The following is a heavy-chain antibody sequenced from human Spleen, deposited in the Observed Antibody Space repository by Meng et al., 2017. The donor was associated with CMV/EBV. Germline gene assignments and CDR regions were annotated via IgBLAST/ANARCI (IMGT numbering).Heavy chain of an antibody. V-gene: IGHV3-66*03. CDR3: AKVSLRFLEWAPDY. D-gene: IGHD3-3*01. CDR1: GFTVSSNY. J-gene: IGHJ4*02. Sequence: GESLKISCAASGFTVSSNYMSWVRQAPGKGLEWVSVTYSCGSTYYADSVKGRFTISRDNCKNTVYLQMNSLRAEDTAVYYCAKVSLRFLEWAPDYWGQGTLVTVSS. CDR2: TYSCGST.